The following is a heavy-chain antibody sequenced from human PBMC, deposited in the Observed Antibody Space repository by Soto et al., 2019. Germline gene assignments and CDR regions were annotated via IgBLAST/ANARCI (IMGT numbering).Heavy chain of an antibody. Sequence: QVQLQESGPGLVKPSETLSLTCTVSGGSISSYYWSWIRQPPGKGLEWIGYIYYSGSTNYNPSLKSRVTISVDTSXNQFSXXLSXVTAXXTAVXYCAREWGATFDYWGQGTLVTVSS. CDR2: IYYSGST. J-gene: IGHJ4*02. CDR1: GGSISSYY. CDR3: AREWGATFDY. D-gene: IGHD3-16*01. V-gene: IGHV4-59*01.